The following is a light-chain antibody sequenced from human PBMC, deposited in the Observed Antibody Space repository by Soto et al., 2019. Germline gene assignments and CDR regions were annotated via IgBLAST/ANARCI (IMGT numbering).Light chain of an antibody. J-gene: IGKJ1*01. CDR3: QQFNTYSRT. Sequence: DILMTQSPSTLSASVGDRVTITCRASQTISSWLAWYQQKPGKAPKILIYDASSLESGVPSRFSGSGSGTDFTLTISSLQPDDFATYYCQQFNTYSRTFGQGTKVDI. CDR1: QTISSW. V-gene: IGKV1-5*01. CDR2: DAS.